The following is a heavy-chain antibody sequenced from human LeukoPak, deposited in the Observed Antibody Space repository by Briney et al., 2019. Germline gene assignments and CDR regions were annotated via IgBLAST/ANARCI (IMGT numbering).Heavy chain of an antibody. CDR1: GYTFTSYG. D-gene: IGHD6-19*01. J-gene: IGHJ4*02. CDR3: AREPSGRAVAGS. CDR2: ICASNCNT. V-gene: IGHV1-18*01. Sequence: AXVKVSCKASGYTFTSYGISWVRQAPGQGVEWMGWICASNCNTPYSQTLQGRVTIPTDTSTSTAYMELRSLRSDDTAVYYCAREPSGRAVAGSWGQGTLVTVSS.